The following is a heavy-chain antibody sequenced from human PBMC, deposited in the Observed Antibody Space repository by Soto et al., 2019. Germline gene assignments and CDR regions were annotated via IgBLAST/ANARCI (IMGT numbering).Heavy chain of an antibody. CDR2: IGSSGSHI. V-gene: IGHV3-21*01. Sequence: GGSLRLSCAASGFTFSSYSMNWVRQTPGKGLEWISCIGSSGSHIYYADSVKGRLSISRDNANNFLYLQMNSLRAEDTALYYCATMGMSATALDTFDIWGQGTMVT. D-gene: IGHD1-1*01. CDR1: GFTFSSYS. CDR3: ATMGMSATALDTFDI. J-gene: IGHJ3*02.